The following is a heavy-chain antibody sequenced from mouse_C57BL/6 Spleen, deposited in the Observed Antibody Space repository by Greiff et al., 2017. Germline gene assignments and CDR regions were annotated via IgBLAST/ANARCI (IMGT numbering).Heavy chain of an antibody. CDR1: GYTFTSYD. CDR2: IYPRNGST. Sequence: VKVVESGPELVKPGASVKLSCKASGYTFTSYDITWVKQRPGQGLEWIGWIYPRNGSTKYNEKFKGKATLTVDTSSSTAYMQLHSLTSEDSAVYFCAGGYDYAWFAYWGQGTLVTVSA. J-gene: IGHJ3*01. CDR3: AGGYDYAWFAY. V-gene: IGHV1-85*01. D-gene: IGHD2-4*01.